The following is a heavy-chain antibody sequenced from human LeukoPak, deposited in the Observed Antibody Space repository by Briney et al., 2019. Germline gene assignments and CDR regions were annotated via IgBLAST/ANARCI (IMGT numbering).Heavy chain of an antibody. CDR3: AHGAMYQLDY. CDR2: IDGGGKT. J-gene: IGHJ4*02. CDR1: GFIVNTNY. D-gene: IGHD2-2*01. V-gene: IGHV3-53*01. Sequence: PGGSLRLSCAASGFIVNTNYMSWVRQVPGKGLEWVSVIDGGGKTYYADSVKGRFTISRDNSKNTLYLQMNSLRAEDTAVYYCAHGAMYQLDYWGQGTLVTVSS.